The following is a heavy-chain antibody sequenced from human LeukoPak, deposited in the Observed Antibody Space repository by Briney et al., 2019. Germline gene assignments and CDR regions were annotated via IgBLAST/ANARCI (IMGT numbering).Heavy chain of an antibody. CDR3: AKDLQVDYGDYGGPYFDY. CDR2: ISGSGGST. V-gene: IGHV3-23*01. J-gene: IGHJ4*02. Sequence: GGSLRLSCAASGFIFSTYSMSWVRQAPGKGLEWVSAISGSGGSTYYADSVKGRFTISRDNSKNTLYLQMNSLRAEDTAVYYCAKDLQVDYGDYGGPYFDYWGQGTLVTVSS. D-gene: IGHD4-17*01. CDR1: GFIFSTYS.